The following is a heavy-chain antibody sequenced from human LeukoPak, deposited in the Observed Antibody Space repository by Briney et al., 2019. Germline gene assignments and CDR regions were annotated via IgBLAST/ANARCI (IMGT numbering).Heavy chain of an antibody. CDR2: IRGDESRK. D-gene: IGHD3/OR15-3a*01. CDR3: ARGTEGLFDY. Sequence: PGGSLRLSCAASGFSFSSYWMTWLRQAPGKGLEWVANIRGDESRKYYLDSVTGRFTISRDNAKNSLYLQMNSLRAEDTAVYYCARGTEGLFDYWGQGTLVTVSS. CDR1: GFSFSSYW. V-gene: IGHV3-7*01. J-gene: IGHJ4*02.